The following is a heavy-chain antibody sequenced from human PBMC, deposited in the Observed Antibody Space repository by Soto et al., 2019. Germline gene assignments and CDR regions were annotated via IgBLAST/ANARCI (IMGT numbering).Heavy chain of an antibody. Sequence: VVSRRLSCVASGFILNTYSLYCVRQAPGEGLVWVSRINPDGSIASFADSVKGRFTVSRDNAKNTVDLQMSSLRAEDTAVYYCARARYFYGMDVWGQGTTVTVSS. CDR2: INPDGSIA. CDR1: GFILNTYS. V-gene: IGHV3-74*01. J-gene: IGHJ6*02. CDR3: ARARYFYGMDV.